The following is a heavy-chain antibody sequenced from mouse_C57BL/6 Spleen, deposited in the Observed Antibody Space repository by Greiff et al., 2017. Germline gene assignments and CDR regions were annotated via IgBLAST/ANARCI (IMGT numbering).Heavy chain of an antibody. CDR2: INPSSGYT. V-gene: IGHV1-4*01. CDR3: ARGYYFDY. CDR1: GYTFTSYT. Sequence: VQRVESGAELARPGASVKMSCKASGYTFTSYTMHWVKQRPGQGLEWIGYINPSSGYTKSNQKFKDKATLTADKSSSTAYMQLSSLTSEDSAVYYCARGYYFDYWGQGTTLTVSS. J-gene: IGHJ2*01.